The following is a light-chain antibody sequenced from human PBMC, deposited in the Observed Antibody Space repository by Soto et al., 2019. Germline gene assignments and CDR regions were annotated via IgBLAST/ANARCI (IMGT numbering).Light chain of an antibody. CDR3: CSYAGGYTHYV. V-gene: IGLV2-11*01. CDR1: SCDVGGFNY. CDR2: DVS. Sequence: QSVLTQPPSVSGSPGQSVTISCTGTSCDVGGFNYVSWYQHHPGKAPKLMIYDVSKRPSGVPDRFSGSKSGNTASLTISGLQAEDEADYYCCSYAGGYTHYVFATGTKVTVL. J-gene: IGLJ1*01.